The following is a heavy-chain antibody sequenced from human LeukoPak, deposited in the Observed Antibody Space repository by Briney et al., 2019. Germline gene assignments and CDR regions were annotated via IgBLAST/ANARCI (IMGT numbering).Heavy chain of an antibody. CDR2: INHGGST. J-gene: IGHJ6*02. D-gene: IGHD5-24*01. CDR3: ARVVVTIYYYYGMDV. CDR1: GGSFSGYY. V-gene: IGHV4-34*01. Sequence: PSETLSLTCAVYGGSFSGYYWSWIRQPPGKGLEWIGEINHGGSTNYNPSLKSRVTISVDTSKNQFSLKLSSVTAADTAVYYCARVVVTIYYYYGMDVWGQGTTVTVSS.